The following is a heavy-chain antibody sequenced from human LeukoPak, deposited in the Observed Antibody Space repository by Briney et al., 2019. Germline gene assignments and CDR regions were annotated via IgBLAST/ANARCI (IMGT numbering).Heavy chain of an antibody. CDR3: AKAYYGSGSPLDWFDP. Sequence: GRSLRLSCAASGFTFSSYGMHWVRQAPGKGLEWVAIISYDGSKKYYGDSVKGRFTISRDNSKSTLYLQMNSLRAEDTAVYYCAKAYYGSGSPLDWFDPWGQGTLVTVSS. V-gene: IGHV3-30*18. D-gene: IGHD3-10*01. CDR2: ISYDGSKK. CDR1: GFTFSSYG. J-gene: IGHJ5*02.